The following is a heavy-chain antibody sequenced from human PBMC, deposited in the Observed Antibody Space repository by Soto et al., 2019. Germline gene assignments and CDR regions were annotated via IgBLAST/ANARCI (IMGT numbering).Heavy chain of an antibody. D-gene: IGHD2-2*01. CDR2: INHSGST. Sequence: SETLSLTCAVYGESFSKYYWHWIRQSPGKGLEWIGQINHSGSTNFNPSLKSRVVISTDRSKNQFSPRLTSVTAADTALYYCAKEKISTSCCNWFAPWGQGTLVTVSS. CDR3: AKEKISTSCCNWFAP. V-gene: IGHV4-34*01. CDR1: GESFSKYY. J-gene: IGHJ5*02.